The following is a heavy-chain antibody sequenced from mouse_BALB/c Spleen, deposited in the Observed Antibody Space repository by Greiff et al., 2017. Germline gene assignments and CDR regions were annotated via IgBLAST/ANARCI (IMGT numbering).Heavy chain of an antibody. Sequence: EVKVVESGGGLVQPGGSRKLSCAASGFTFSSFGMHWVRQAPEKGLEWVAYISSGSSTIYYADTVKGRFTISRDNPKNTLFLQMTSLRSEDTAMYYCARSCYDYDGYAMDYWGQGTSVTVSS. CDR2: ISSGSSTI. J-gene: IGHJ4*01. D-gene: IGHD2-4*01. CDR1: GFTFSSFG. V-gene: IGHV5-17*02. CDR3: ARSCYDYDGYAMDY.